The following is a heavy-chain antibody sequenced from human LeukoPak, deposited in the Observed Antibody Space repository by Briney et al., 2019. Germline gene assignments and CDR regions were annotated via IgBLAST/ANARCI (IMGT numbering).Heavy chain of an antibody. J-gene: IGHJ6*03. CDR2: ISSSSSYI. CDR1: GFTFSSYS. V-gene: IGHV3-21*01. Sequence: TGGSLRLSCAASGFTFSSYSMNWVRQAPGKGLEWVSSISSSSSYIYYADSVKGRFTISRDNAKNSLYLQMNSLRAEDTAVYYCARAALVYYYMDVWGKGTTVTVSS. CDR3: ARAALVYYYMDV. D-gene: IGHD6-13*01.